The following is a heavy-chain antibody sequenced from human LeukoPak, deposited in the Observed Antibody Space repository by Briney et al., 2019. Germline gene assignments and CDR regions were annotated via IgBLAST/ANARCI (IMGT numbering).Heavy chain of an antibody. J-gene: IGHJ4*02. D-gene: IGHD5-12*01. Sequence: SVKVSCKASGGTFSSYAISWVRQAPGQGLEWMGGIIPIFGTANYAQKFQGRVTITADKSTSTAYMELSSLRSEDTAVYYCASTYSGYDGPRYWGRGTLVTVSS. CDR3: ASTYSGYDGPRY. V-gene: IGHV1-69*06. CDR2: IIPIFGTA. CDR1: GGTFSSYA.